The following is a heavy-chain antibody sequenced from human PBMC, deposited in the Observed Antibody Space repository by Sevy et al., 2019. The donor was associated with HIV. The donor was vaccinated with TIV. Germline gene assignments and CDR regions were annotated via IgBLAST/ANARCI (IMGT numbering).Heavy chain of an antibody. D-gene: IGHD1-26*01. CDR3: AGENAWGRGYS. V-gene: IGHV4-59*08. J-gene: IGHJ4*02. Sequence: SETLSLTCTVSGGSITSPYWNWIRQPPGKGLEWIANIYYNGHINYNPSLKSRVTLSLDTSKNQFSLRLSSVTAADTAMYYCAGENAWGRGYSWDQGTLVTVSS. CDR1: GGSITSPY. CDR2: IYYNGHI.